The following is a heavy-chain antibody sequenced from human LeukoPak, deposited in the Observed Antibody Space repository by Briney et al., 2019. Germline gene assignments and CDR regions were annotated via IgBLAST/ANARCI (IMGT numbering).Heavy chain of an antibody. CDR1: GFTSTPSE. CDR2: ISHTGSLI. J-gene: IGHJ1*01. V-gene: IGHV3-48*03. D-gene: IGHD2-15*01. CDR3: SSYCSEGTCYGYFHH. Sequence: GGSLRLSCAASGFTSTPSELNWVRQAPGKGLEWISYISHTGSLIYYAGSVKGRFTISRDNAKNFLYLQMNSLRVEDTGIYYCSSYCSEGTCYGYFHHWGQGTLVSVSS.